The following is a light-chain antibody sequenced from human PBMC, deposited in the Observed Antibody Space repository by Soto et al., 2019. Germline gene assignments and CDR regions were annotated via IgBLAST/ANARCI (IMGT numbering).Light chain of an antibody. CDR1: GSDIGRSDF. V-gene: IGLV2-14*01. CDR2: EVT. CDR3: ISCTSVNIRCV. J-gene: IGLJ1*01. Sequence: QSALTQPASVSGSPGQSINISCTGTGSDIGRSDFVSWFQQLPGSVPKLMIYEVTGRPSGTSDRFSGSKSGNTASLTISGLQPEDEADYYCISCTSVNIRCVFGTGTKVTVL.